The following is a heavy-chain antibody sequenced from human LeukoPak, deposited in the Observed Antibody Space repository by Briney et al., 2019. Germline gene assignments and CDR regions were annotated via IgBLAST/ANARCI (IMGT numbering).Heavy chain of an antibody. J-gene: IGHJ5*02. Sequence: PSQTLSLTCTVSGGSISSGGYSWSWIRQHPGKGLEWIGYIYYSGSTYYNPSLKSRVTISVDTSKNQFSLKLSSVTAADTAVYYCARGVGTRWFDPWGQGTLVTVSS. D-gene: IGHD2-15*01. CDR3: ARGVGTRWFDP. V-gene: IGHV4-31*03. CDR2: IYYSGST. CDR1: GGSISSGGYS.